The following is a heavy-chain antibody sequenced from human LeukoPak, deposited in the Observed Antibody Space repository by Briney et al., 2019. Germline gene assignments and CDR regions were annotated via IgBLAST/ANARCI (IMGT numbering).Heavy chain of an antibody. Sequence: GGSLRLSCAASGFTFSSYAMSWVRQAPGEGLEWGSAISGSGGSTYYADSVKGRFTISRDNSKNTLYLQMNSLRAEDTAVYYCAKPETITMIGAPVDYWGQGTLVTVSS. CDR1: GFTFSSYA. J-gene: IGHJ4*02. V-gene: IGHV3-23*01. D-gene: IGHD3-22*01. CDR3: AKPETITMIGAPVDY. CDR2: ISGSGGST.